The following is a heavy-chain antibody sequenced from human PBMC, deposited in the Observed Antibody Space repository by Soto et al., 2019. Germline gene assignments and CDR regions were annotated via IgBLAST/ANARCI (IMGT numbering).Heavy chain of an antibody. CDR1: GFTFSSYA. Sequence: EVQLLESGGGFLQPGGSLRLSCAASGFTFSSYAMNWVRQAPGKGLEWVSGISGNGITTYYADSVKGRFTISRDNSKNTLHLQMNSLRAEDTALSYCARPISNSSPYSCYFAMDVWGQGTTVTVSS. V-gene: IGHV3-23*01. CDR3: ARPISNSSPYSCYFAMDV. J-gene: IGHJ6*02. D-gene: IGHD6-6*01. CDR2: ISGNGITT.